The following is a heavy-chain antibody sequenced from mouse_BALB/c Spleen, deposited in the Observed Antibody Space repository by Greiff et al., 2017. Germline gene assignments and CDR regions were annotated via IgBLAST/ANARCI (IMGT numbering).Heavy chain of an antibody. CDR2: IYPGDGDT. CDR3: GRGRIRAWFAY. D-gene: IGHD2-4*01. J-gene: IGHJ3*01. Sequence: VQLQQSGAELVRPGSSVKISCKASGYAFSSYWMNWVKQRPGQGLEWIGQIYPGDGDTNYNGKFKGKATLTADKSSSTAYMQLSSLTSEDSAVYFCGRGRIRAWFAYWGQGTLVTVSA. CDR1: GYAFSSYW. V-gene: IGHV1-80*01.